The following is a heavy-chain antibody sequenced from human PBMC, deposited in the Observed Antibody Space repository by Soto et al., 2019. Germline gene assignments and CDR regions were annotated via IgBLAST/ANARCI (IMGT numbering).Heavy chain of an antibody. Sequence: QVLLQESGPGLVKPSETLSLTCTVSGGSIGNYYWTWIRQPAGKGLEWIGRIYTSGTTNYNPSLKSRITMLIDPSRNQFSRRLSSVTAADTALYYCARQRTYSSAWFDYWGQGTLVTVSS. CDR3: ARQRTYSSAWFDY. J-gene: IGHJ5*01. CDR2: IYTSGTT. V-gene: IGHV4-4*07. D-gene: IGHD6-19*01. CDR1: GGSIGNYY.